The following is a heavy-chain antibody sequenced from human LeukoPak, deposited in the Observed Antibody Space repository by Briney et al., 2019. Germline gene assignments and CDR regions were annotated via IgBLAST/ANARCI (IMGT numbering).Heavy chain of an antibody. J-gene: IGHJ4*02. D-gene: IGHD6-13*01. CDR3: ARETPGIAAAGGYYFDY. CDR2: IREDGSEK. V-gene: IGHV3-7*03. CDR1: GFAFSSDW. Sequence: PGGSLRLSCTASGFAFSSDWMSWVRQAPGKGLEWVASIREDGSEKLYVASVRGRFTISRDNAKNSLYLQMNSLRAEDTAVYYCARETPGIAAAGGYYFDYWGQGTLVTVSS.